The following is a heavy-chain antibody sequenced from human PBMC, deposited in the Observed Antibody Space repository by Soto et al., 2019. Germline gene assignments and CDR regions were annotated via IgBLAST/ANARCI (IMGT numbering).Heavy chain of an antibody. CDR1: GYSFTSYW. V-gene: IGHV5-10-1*01. CDR3: ARPLETGTHHYYYGMDV. Sequence: GESLKISCEGSGYSFTSYWISWVRQMTGKGLEWMGRIDPSDSYTNYSPSFQGHVTISADKSISTAYLQWSSLKASDTAMYYCARPLETGTHHYYYGMDVWGQGTTVTVSS. CDR2: IDPSDSYT. D-gene: IGHD1-7*01. J-gene: IGHJ6*02.